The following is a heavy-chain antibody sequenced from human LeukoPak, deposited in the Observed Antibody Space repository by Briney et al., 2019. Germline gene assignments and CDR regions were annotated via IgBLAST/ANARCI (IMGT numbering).Heavy chain of an antibody. CDR1: GFTFISYA. CDR2: MSYDGSNK. CDR3: ATAPIYYYDSSGYYVPLDY. D-gene: IGHD3-22*01. Sequence: GGSLRLSCAASGFTFISYAMHWVRQAPGKGLEWVAVMSYDGSNKYYADSVKGRFTISRDNSKNTLYLQMNSLRAEDTAVYYCATAPIYYYDSSGYYVPLDYWGQGTLVTVSS. J-gene: IGHJ4*02. V-gene: IGHV3-30-3*01.